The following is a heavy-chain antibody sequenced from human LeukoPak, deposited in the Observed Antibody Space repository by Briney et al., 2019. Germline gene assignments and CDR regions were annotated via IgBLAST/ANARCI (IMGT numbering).Heavy chain of an antibody. D-gene: IGHD3-10*01. V-gene: IGHV3-7*03. CDR1: GFTFSNYW. CDR3: VRYGSGSSRQFDY. Sequence: GGSLRLSCAASGFTFSNYWMSWVRQAPGKGLEWVANIKEDGIDKYYVGSVRGRFTISRDNAKNSLYLQMNSLRAEDTAIYYCVRYGSGSSRQFDYWGQGTLVAVSS. J-gene: IGHJ4*02. CDR2: IKEDGIDK.